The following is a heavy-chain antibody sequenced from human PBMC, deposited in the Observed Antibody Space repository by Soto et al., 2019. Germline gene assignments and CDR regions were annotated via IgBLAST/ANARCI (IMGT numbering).Heavy chain of an antibody. D-gene: IGHD2-15*01. CDR1: GFTFDDYA. CDR3: AKDTAQGVGRRMYFDY. Sequence: GGSLRLSCAASGFTFDDYAMHWVRQAPGKGLEWVSGISWNSGSIGYADSVKGRFTISRDNAKNSLYLQMNSLRAEDTALYYCAKDTAQGVGRRMYFDYWGQGTLVTVSS. V-gene: IGHV3-9*01. J-gene: IGHJ4*02. CDR2: ISWNSGSI.